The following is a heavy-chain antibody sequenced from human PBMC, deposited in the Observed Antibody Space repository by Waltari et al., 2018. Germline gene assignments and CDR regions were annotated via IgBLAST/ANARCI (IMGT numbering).Heavy chain of an antibody. V-gene: IGHV3-33*01. D-gene: IGHD3-3*01. Sequence: QVQLVESGGGVVQPGRSLRLSCAASGFTFSSYGMHWVRQAPGKGLEWVAVIWYDGSNKYYADSVKGRFTISRDNSKNTLYLQMNSLRAEDTAVYYCARVNDFWSGRMDVWGQGTTVTVSS. J-gene: IGHJ6*02. CDR1: GFTFSSYG. CDR3: ARVNDFWSGRMDV. CDR2: IWYDGSNK.